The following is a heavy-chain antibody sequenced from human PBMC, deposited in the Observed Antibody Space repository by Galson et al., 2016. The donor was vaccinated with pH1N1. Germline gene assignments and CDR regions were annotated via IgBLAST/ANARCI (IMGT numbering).Heavy chain of an antibody. CDR2: INAIFGTA. Sequence: GGTFSSYTIGWVRQAPGQGLEWLGGINAIFGTANYAQKFQGRVTITADASTSTAYMELSSLRSEDTAIYYCARGGYGDYTDYMDVWGKGTTVTVSS. CDR1: GGTFSSYT. CDR3: ARGGYGDYTDYMDV. D-gene: IGHD4-17*01. J-gene: IGHJ6*03. V-gene: IGHV1-69*01.